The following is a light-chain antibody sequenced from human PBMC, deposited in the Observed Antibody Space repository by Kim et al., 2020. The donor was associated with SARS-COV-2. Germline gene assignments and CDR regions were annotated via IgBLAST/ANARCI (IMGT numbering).Light chain of an antibody. CDR3: QHYYTYPIT. CDR2: GAY. Sequence: AFVEDGVTISCRASQGIGQKLAWFQHKPGKAPKLLIFGAYTLQSGVPSKFSGSGSGTDFSLSITSLQPEDSATYYCQHYYTYPITFGQGTRLEIK. V-gene: IGKV1-16*02. CDR1: QGIGQK. J-gene: IGKJ5*01.